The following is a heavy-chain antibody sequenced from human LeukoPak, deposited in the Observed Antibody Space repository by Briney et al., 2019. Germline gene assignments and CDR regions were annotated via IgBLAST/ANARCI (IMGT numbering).Heavy chain of an antibody. V-gene: IGHV3-23*01. J-gene: IGHJ4*02. D-gene: IGHD5-18*01. CDR3: AKVRLQPSYYFDF. CDR2: INQGGDT. CDR1: GFTFSIYT. Sequence: QPGGSLRLSCAASGFTFSIYTMSWVRQAPGKGLEWVSAINQGGDTSYAASVKGHFTISRDNSKNTLYLQMNSLRAEDTAIYYCAKVRLQPSYYFDFWGQGTLVTVSS.